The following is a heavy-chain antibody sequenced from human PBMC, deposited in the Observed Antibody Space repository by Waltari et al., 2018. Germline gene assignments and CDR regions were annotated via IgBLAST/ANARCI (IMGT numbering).Heavy chain of an antibody. CDR2: ISGNNGHT. V-gene: IGHV1-18*01. J-gene: IGHJ5*02. CDR1: GSPFSAYG. Sequence: QVQLVQSGAEVKKPGASVKVSCKASGSPFSAYGISWVRQAPGQGLEWMGWISGNNGHTNHAQKFQGRLIMTKDTSTTTVYMELTSLTSDDTAVYYCAREQHRLMEEGYLMALDPWGQGTLVTVSS. D-gene: IGHD3-3*01. CDR3: AREQHRLMEEGYLMALDP.